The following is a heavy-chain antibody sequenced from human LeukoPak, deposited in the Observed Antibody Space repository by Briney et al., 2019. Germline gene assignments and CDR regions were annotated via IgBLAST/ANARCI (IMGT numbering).Heavy chain of an antibody. D-gene: IGHD4-17*01. V-gene: IGHV1-18*04. CDR2: ISAYNGNT. CDR3: ARANYGDYPGGYYGMDV. J-gene: IGHJ6*04. CDR1: GYTLTSYG. Sequence: PSVNLSCKASGYTLTSYGISWVRQAPGQGLEWMGWISAYNGNTNYAQKLQGRVTMTTDTSTSTAYMELRSLRSDDTAVYYCARANYGDYPGGYYGMDVWGKGTTVTVSS.